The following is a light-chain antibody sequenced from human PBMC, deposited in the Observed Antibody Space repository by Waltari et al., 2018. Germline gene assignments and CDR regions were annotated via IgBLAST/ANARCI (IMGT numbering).Light chain of an antibody. CDR1: QSVGTY. CDR2: DTS. CDR3: QQRRNWPLT. J-gene: IGKJ4*01. Sequence: EIVLIQSPAILSFSPGERATRSCRASQSVGTYLAWYQQRPGQSPRLLIYDTSYRATGIPARFSGSGSETDFTLTISSLQPEDFAVYYCQQRRNWPLTFGGGTRVQI. V-gene: IGKV3-11*01.